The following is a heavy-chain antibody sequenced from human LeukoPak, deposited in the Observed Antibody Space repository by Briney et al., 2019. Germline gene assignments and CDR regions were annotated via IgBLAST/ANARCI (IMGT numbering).Heavy chain of an antibody. CDR1: GYTFTGYY. V-gene: IGHV1-2*02. J-gene: IGHJ3*02. Sequence: GAAVKVSCKASGYTFTGYYIRWVRQAPGQGLEWMGWINPNSGGTNYAQKFQGRVTMTRDTSISTAYMELSRLRSDDTAVYYCARETATVTTAFDIWGQGTMVTVSS. CDR2: INPNSGGT. D-gene: IGHD4-11*01. CDR3: ARETATVTTAFDI.